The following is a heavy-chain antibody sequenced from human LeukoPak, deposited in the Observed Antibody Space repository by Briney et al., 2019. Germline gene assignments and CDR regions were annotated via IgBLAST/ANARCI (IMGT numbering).Heavy chain of an antibody. J-gene: IGHJ4*02. CDR1: GCSISSGDYY. Sequence: SETLSLTCTVSGCSISSGDYYWSWIRQPPGKGLEWIGYIYYSGSHYYKPSLESRVTIPAATSKTQFSLKLSSVTAADTAVYYCARDREVYGSGSYYSHLDYWGQGTLVTVSS. V-gene: IGHV4-30-4*08. CDR2: IYYSGSH. CDR3: ARDREVYGSGSYYSHLDY. D-gene: IGHD3-10*01.